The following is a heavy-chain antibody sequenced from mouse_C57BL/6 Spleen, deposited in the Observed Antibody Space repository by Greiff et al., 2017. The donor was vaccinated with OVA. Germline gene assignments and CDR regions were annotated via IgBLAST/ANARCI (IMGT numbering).Heavy chain of an antibody. J-gene: IGHJ1*03. V-gene: IGHV10-1*01. CDR2: IRSKSNNYAT. D-gene: IGHD1-2*01. CDR1: GFSFNTYA. Sequence: EVKLVESGGGLVQPTGSLKLSCAASGFSFNTYAMNWVRQAPGKGLEWVARIRSKSNNYATYYADSVKDRFTISRDDSESMLYLQMNNLKTEDTAMYYCVRHRLGPYWYFDVWGTGTTVTVSS. CDR3: VRHRLGPYWYFDV.